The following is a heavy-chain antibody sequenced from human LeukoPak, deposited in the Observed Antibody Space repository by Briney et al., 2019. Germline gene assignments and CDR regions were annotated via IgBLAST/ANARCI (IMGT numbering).Heavy chain of an antibody. D-gene: IGHD3-3*01. J-gene: IGHJ4*02. V-gene: IGHV3-23*01. CDR2: ISGSGGST. Sequence: GGSLRLSCAASGFSFSSYAMSWVRQAPGKGLEWVSAISGSGGSTYYADSVKGRFTISRDNSKNTLYLQMNSLRAEDTSVYYCAKYGNWSGYCNHFDYWGQGTLVTVSS. CDR1: GFSFSSYA. CDR3: AKYGNWSGYCNHFDY.